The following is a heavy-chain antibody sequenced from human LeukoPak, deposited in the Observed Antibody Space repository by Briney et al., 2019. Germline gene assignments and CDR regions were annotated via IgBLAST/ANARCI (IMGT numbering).Heavy chain of an antibody. J-gene: IGHJ5*02. D-gene: IGHD4-23*01. V-gene: IGHV3-23*01. CDR1: GFTFSHYA. CDR2: ISGAGGVTTST. Sequence: PGGSLRLSCAASGFTFSHYAMTWVRQAPGKGLEWVSTISGAGGVTTSTYYADSVKGRFTISRDNSDNKLYLQMDGLRADDTAAYYCVKDRRYASNSALSWFDPWGQGTLVTVSS. CDR3: VKDRRYASNSALSWFDP.